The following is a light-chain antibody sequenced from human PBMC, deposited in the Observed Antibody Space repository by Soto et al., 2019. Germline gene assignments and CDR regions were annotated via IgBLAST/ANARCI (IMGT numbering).Light chain of an antibody. Sequence: QSALTQPRSVSGSPGQSVTISCTGTSSDVGGYNFVSWYQQHPGKAPKLIIFDVSKRPSGVPDRFSASKSDNTASLTISGLQAEDEADYYCCSYAGSDTYVFATGTKVTV. V-gene: IGLV2-11*01. CDR2: DVS. CDR1: SSDVGGYNF. CDR3: CSYAGSDTYV. J-gene: IGLJ1*01.